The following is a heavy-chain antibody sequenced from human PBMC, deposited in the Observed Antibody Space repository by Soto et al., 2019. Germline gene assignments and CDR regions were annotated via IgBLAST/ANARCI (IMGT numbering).Heavy chain of an antibody. CDR2: ISWNSGSI. CDR3: AKDGKAVAGYYFDY. Sequence: PGGSLRLSCAASGFTFDDYAMHWVRQAPGKGLEWVSGISWNSGSIGYADSVKGRFTISRDNAKNSLYLQMNSLRAEDTALYYCAKDGKAVAGYYFDYWGQGTLVTVSS. D-gene: IGHD6-19*01. J-gene: IGHJ4*02. CDR1: GFTFDDYA. V-gene: IGHV3-9*01.